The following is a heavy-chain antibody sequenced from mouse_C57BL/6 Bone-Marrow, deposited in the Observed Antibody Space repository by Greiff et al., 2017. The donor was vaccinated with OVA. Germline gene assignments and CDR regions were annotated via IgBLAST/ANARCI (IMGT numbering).Heavy chain of an antibody. CDR2: IDPETGGT. V-gene: IGHV1-15*01. D-gene: IGHD3-2*02. CDR3: TRGTAQATKEYYFDY. CDR1: GYTFTDYE. Sequence: VQLQQSGAELVRPGASVTLSCKASGYTFTDYEMHWVKQTPVHGLEWIGAIDPETGGTAYNQKFKGKAILTADKSSSTAYMELRSLTSEDSAVYYCTRGTAQATKEYYFDYWGQGTTLTVSS. J-gene: IGHJ2*01.